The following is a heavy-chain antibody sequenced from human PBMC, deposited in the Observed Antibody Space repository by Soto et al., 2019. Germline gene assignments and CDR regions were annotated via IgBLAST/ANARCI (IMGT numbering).Heavy chain of an antibody. CDR1: GFTFSTYT. CDR3: ARVTSPDRYTSIFGNKPPIPANDAFDI. CDR2: IRSSTSYI. D-gene: IGHD3-3*02. J-gene: IGHJ3*02. Sequence: GGSLRLSCAASGFTFSTYTMNWVRQAPGKGLEWVSSIRSSTSYIYYADSVKGRFTISRDNAKNSLFLQMSSLRAEDTAIYYCARVTSPDRYTSIFGNKPPIPANDAFDIWVQGTMVTVSS. V-gene: IGHV3-21*01.